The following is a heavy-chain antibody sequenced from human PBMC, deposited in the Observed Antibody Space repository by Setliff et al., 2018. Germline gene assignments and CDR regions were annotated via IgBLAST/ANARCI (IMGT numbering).Heavy chain of an antibody. D-gene: IGHD1-26*01. J-gene: IGHJ3*02. CDR2: IYNSGTT. V-gene: IGHV4-39*07. Sequence: PSETLSLTCIVAGDSISNTGYYWGWIRQPPGKGLEWIGRIYNSGTTNYNPSLKSRVTISADTSKNQFSLKLSSVTAADTAVYHCARCSGSYDAFDIWGQGTMVTVSS. CDR3: ARCSGSYDAFDI. CDR1: GDSISNTGYY.